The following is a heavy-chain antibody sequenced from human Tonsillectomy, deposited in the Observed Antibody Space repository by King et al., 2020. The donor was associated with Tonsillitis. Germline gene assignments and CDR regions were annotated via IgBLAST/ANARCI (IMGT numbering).Heavy chain of an antibody. Sequence: QLQESGPGLVKPSQTLSLTCSVSGGSISSGDSYWSWIRQPAGKGLEWIGRIYASGSSNYKSSLKSRVVMSVDTSKNQFSLRLRSVTAADTAVYFCAKSRYSSSWSRSLEIWGQGTMVTVSS. CDR2: IYASGSS. D-gene: IGHD6-13*01. V-gene: IGHV4-61*02. CDR3: AKSRYSSSWSRSLEI. CDR1: GGSISSGDSY. J-gene: IGHJ3*02.